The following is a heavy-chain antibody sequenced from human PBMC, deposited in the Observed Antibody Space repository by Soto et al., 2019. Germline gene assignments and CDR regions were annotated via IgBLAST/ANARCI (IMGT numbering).Heavy chain of an antibody. D-gene: IGHD3-22*01. CDR2: ISKEGDK. CDR1: GFTFSNYV. V-gene: IGHV3-30-3*01. J-gene: IGHJ1*01. CDR3: AREDESSGHAGTFQH. Sequence: QVQLVESGGDVVQPGRSLRLSCEGFGFTFSNYVMHWVRQAPGKGLEWVALISKEGDKQYTDSVKDRFSISRDNSKNKMILDMNNLRGDDTALYYCAREDESSGHAGTFQHWGQGTLVTVSP.